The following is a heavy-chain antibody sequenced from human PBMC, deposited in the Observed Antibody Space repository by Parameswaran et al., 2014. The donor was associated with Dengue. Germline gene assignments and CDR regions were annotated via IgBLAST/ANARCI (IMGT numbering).Heavy chain of an antibody. V-gene: IGHV4-39*01. J-gene: IGHJ6*02. CDR3: ARPIGPGEQWYDYGMDV. CDR1: GGSISSSSYY. D-gene: IGHD6-19*01. CDR2: IYYSGST. Sequence: ASETLSLTCTVSGGSISSSSYYWGWIRQPPGKGLEWIGSIYYSGSTYYNPSLKSRVTISVDTSKNQFSLKLSSVTAADTAVYYCARPIGPGEQWYDYGMDVWGQGTTVTVSS.